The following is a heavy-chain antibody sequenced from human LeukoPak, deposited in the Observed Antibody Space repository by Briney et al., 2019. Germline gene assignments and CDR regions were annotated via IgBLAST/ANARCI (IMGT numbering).Heavy chain of an antibody. CDR2: INHSGST. J-gene: IGHJ4*02. Sequence: KSSETLSLTCAVYGGSFSGYYWSWIRQPPGKGLEWIGEINHSGSTNYNPSLKSRVTISVDTSKNQFSLKLSSVTAADTAVYYCARLRRSGYSMTHFDYWGQGTLVTVSS. D-gene: IGHD3-22*01. V-gene: IGHV4-34*01. CDR1: GGSFSGYY. CDR3: ARLRRSGYSMTHFDY.